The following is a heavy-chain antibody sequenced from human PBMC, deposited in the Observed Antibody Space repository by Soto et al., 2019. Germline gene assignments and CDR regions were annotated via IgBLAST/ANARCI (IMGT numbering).Heavy chain of an antibody. CDR1: GFIFGSYP. CDR3: ARGMSAFGTY. CDR2: ITSSGGDT. D-gene: IGHD3-16*01. J-gene: IGHJ4*02. V-gene: IGHV3-23*01. Sequence: GGSLRLSCAASGFIFGSYPMSWVRQAPEKGLEWVSSITSSGGDTYYADSVKGRFTISRDNSKNTVFLQMNSLRAEDTAVYYCARGMSAFGTYWGQGALVTVSS.